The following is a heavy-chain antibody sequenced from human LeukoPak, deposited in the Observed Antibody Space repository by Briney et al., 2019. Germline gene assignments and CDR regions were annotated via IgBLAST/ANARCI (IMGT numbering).Heavy chain of an antibody. CDR1: GYTFTSYG. CDR3: ASRSGTTAYYFDY. Sequence: ASVKVSCKVSGYTFTSYGLTWMRQAPGQGLEWMGWIAPNNGNTNYAQKFQGRVTMTTDTSTSTAYMELRSLRSDDTAVYYCASRSGTTAYYFDYWGQGTLVTVSS. J-gene: IGHJ4*02. V-gene: IGHV1-18*01. D-gene: IGHD1-26*01. CDR2: IAPNNGNT.